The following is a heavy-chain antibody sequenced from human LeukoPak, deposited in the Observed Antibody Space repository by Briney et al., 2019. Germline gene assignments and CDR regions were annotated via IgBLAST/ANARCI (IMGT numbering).Heavy chain of an antibody. Sequence: PSETLSLTCTVSGGSISSYYWSWIRQPPGKGLEWIGRIYTSGSTNYNPSLKSRVTISVDTSKNQFSLKLSSVTAADTAVYYCARTPGSSGYYYYYYMDVWGKGTTVTVSS. CDR1: GGSISSYY. CDR2: IYTSGST. J-gene: IGHJ6*03. D-gene: IGHD3-22*01. V-gene: IGHV4-4*08. CDR3: ARTPGSSGYYYYYYMDV.